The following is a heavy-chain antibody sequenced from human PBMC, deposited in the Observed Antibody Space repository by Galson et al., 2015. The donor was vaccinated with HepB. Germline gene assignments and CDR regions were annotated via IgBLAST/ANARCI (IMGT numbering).Heavy chain of an antibody. Sequence: TLSLTCAVSGGSISSGGYSWSWIRQPPGKGLEWIGYIYHSGSTYYNPSLKSRVTISVDRSKNQFSLKLSSVTAADTAVYYCAREVVVAATPASDNWFDPWGQGTLVTVSS. CDR3: AREVVVAATPASDNWFDP. CDR1: GGSISSGGYS. CDR2: IYHSGST. J-gene: IGHJ5*02. D-gene: IGHD2-15*01. V-gene: IGHV4-30-2*01.